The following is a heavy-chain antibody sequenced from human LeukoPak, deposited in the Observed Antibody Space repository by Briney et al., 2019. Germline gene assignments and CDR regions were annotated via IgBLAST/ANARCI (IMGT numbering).Heavy chain of an antibody. CDR3: AGGLTYYDYVWGSSYDPYYFDY. Sequence: SQTLSLTCTVSGGSISSSSYYWGWIRQPPGKGLEWIGSIYYSGSTYYNPSLKSRVTISVDTSKNQFSLKLSSVTAADTAVYYCAGGLTYYDYVWGSSYDPYYFDYWGQGTLVTVAS. D-gene: IGHD3-16*01. J-gene: IGHJ4*02. CDR2: IYYSGST. CDR1: GGSISSSSYY. V-gene: IGHV4-39*07.